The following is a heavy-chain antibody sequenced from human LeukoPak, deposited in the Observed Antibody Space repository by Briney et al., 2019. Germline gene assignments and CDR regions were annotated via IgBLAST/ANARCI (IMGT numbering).Heavy chain of an antibody. CDR3: STEDKYCTTTTCADY. Sequence: ASVKVSCKASGYTFTSFYMHWVRQAPGQGLEWMGIINPSGGSTSYAQRFIDRVTMTRDTSISTAYLELSRLTSDDTAVYYCSTEDKYCTTTTCADYWGQGTLVTVSS. J-gene: IGHJ4*02. CDR1: GYTFTSFY. CDR2: INPSGGST. V-gene: IGHV1-46*01. D-gene: IGHD2-2*01.